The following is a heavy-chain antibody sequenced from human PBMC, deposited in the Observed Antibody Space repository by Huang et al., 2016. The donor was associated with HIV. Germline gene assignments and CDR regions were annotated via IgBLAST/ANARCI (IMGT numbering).Heavy chain of an antibody. V-gene: IGHV4-39*01. D-gene: IGHD3-10*01. J-gene: IGHJ4*02. CDR2: IYYSGST. Sequence: QLQLQESGPGLVKPSETLSLTCTVSGGSISSSCYYWGWIRQPPGKGLEWIGTIYYSGSTSYNPSLKGRVTISVDTSKNQFSLKRSSVTAADTAVYYCARHERWAMVRGVPQWGFDYWGQGTLVTVSS. CDR3: ARHERWAMVRGVPQWGFDY. CDR1: GGSISSSCYY.